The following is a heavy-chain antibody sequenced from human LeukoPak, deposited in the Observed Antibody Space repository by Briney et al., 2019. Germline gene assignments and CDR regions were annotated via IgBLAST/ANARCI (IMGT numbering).Heavy chain of an antibody. Sequence: SETLSLTCTVSGGSISSYYWSWIRQPAGKGLEWIGRIYASGSTNYNPSLKSRVTMSVDTSKNQFSLKLSSVTAADTAVYYCARDSSYYDFWSGYYNAGSNSFDPWGQGTLVTVSS. CDR1: GGSISSYY. J-gene: IGHJ5*02. D-gene: IGHD3-3*01. CDR2: IYASGST. CDR3: ARDSSYYDFWSGYYNAGSNSFDP. V-gene: IGHV4-4*07.